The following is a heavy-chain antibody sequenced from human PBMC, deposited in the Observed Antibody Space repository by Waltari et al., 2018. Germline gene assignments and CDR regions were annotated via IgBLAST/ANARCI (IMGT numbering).Heavy chain of an antibody. CDR3: ARSGTSGGQGAGRGWFDP. D-gene: IGHD6-13*01. J-gene: IGHJ5*02. Sequence: QVQLVQSGAEVKKPGSSVKVSCKASGGTFSSYAISWVRQAPGQGLEWMGGIIPIFGTANYAQKFQGRVTITTDESTSTAYMELSSLRSEDTAVYYCARSGTSGGQGAGRGWFDPWGQGTLVTVSS. V-gene: IGHV1-69*05. CDR1: GGTFSSYA. CDR2: IIPIFGTA.